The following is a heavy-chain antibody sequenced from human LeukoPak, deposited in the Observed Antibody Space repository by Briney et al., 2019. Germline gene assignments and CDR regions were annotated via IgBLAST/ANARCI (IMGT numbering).Heavy chain of an antibody. D-gene: IGHD2-15*01. CDR3: ARGGVVVLGVMDI. V-gene: IGHV1-2*02. Sequence: GASVKVSCKASGYTFTGYSMHWVRQAPGQGLEWMGWINPSSGDTNYAQKFQGRVTMTRDTSINTAYMELRRLRSDDTAVYYCARGGVVVLGVMDIWGQGTVVTVSS. J-gene: IGHJ3*02. CDR1: GYTFTGYS. CDR2: INPSSGDT.